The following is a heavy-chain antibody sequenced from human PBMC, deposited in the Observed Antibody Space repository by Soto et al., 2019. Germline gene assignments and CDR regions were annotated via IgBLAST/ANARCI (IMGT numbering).Heavy chain of an antibody. V-gene: IGHV3-64D*06. Sequence: GGSLRLSCSASGFTFSSYSIHWVRQAPWKGLEYVSVISSNGVSTYHADSVKGRFTISRDNSKNTLYLQMSSLRAEDTAVYYCLKWFNGSTLIPYYYDTSGHYYDAFNIWGQGTKVTV. CDR1: GFTFSSYS. J-gene: IGHJ3*02. CDR3: LKWFNGSTLIPYYYDTSGHYYDAFNI. CDR2: ISSNGVST. D-gene: IGHD3-22*01.